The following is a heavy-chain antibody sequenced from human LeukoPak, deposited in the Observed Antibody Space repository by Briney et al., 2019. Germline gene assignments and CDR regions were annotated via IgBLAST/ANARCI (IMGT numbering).Heavy chain of an antibody. CDR1: GFTFSSYW. V-gene: IGHV3-7*03. CDR3: ARDYTGYFP. Sequence: GGSLRLSCEASGFTFSSYWMSWVRQAPGKGLEWVANIKTDGSGKYYVDSVKGRFTISRDNAKNSLYLQMNSLRAEDTAVYYCARDYTGYFPWGQGTLVIVSS. CDR2: IKTDGSGK. D-gene: IGHD3-9*01. J-gene: IGHJ5*02.